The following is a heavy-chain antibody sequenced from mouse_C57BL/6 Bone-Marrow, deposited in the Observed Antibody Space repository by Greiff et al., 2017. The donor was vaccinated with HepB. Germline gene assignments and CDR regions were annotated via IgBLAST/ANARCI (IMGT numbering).Heavy chain of an antibody. J-gene: IGHJ2*01. CDR1: GFTFSDYY. CDR3: ARAAYYSNLDY. Sequence: EVKLMESEGGLVQPGSSMKLSCTASGFTFSDYYMAWVRQVPEKGLEWVANINYDGSSTYYLDSSKSRFIISRDNAKNILYLQMSSLKSEDTATYYCARAAYYSNLDYWGQGTTLTVSS. CDR2: INYDGSST. D-gene: IGHD2-5*01. V-gene: IGHV5-16*01.